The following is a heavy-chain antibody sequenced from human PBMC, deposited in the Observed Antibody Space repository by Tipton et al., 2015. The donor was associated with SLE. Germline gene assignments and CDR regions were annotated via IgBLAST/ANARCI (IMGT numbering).Heavy chain of an antibody. J-gene: IGHJ6*02. CDR1: GGSISSSSYY. CDR2: IYYSGST. Sequence: TLSLTCTVSGGSISSSSYYWGWIRQPPGKGLEWIGSIYYSGSTYYNPSLQSRVTISVDTSKNQFSLKLSSVTAADTAVYYCASLPFWYYYYGMDVWGQGTTVTVSS. D-gene: IGHD3-3*01. CDR3: ASLPFWYYYYGMDV. V-gene: IGHV4-39*07.